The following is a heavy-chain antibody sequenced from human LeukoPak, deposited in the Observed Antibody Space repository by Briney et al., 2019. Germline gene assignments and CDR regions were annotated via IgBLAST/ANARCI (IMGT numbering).Heavy chain of an antibody. CDR2: VSDGGST. V-gene: IGHV4-59*01. J-gene: IGHJ4*02. Sequence: SETLSLTCSVSGGSITSYYWSWIRQPPGKGLEWIGHVSDGGSTNYSPSLKSRVSISVDTSKNQFSLKLNSVTAADPAVYFCARASTTFDDWGQGTLVTVSS. D-gene: IGHD1-14*01. CDR1: GGSITSYY. CDR3: ARASTTFDD.